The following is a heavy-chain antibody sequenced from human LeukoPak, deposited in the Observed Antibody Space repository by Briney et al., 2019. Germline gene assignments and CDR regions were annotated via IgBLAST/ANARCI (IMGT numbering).Heavy chain of an antibody. CDR2: IIPTFGTV. Sequence: SVKVSCKASGGTFNTYTVSWVRQSPGQGLEWMGGIIPTFGTVNYAQKFQGRVTITAHESTSTAYMELSSLRSEDTAIYHCARAGEIYSSGSYLDYWGQGTLVTVSS. CDR1: GGTFNTYT. CDR3: ARAGEIYSSGSYLDY. J-gene: IGHJ4*02. D-gene: IGHD6-19*01. V-gene: IGHV1-69*01.